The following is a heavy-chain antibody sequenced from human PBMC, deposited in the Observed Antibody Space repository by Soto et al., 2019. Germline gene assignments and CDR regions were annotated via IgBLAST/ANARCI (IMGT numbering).Heavy chain of an antibody. CDR1: GYSFDTYS. CDR3: ARDGWVGESKYFDH. V-gene: IGHV1-18*01. CDR2: ISAYTGDT. J-gene: IGHJ4*02. D-gene: IGHD3-10*01. Sequence: QVQLVQSGTEVKKPGASVKVSCKASGYSFDTYSITWVRQAPGQGLEWLGWISAYTGDTDSARILQGRFSITTDTSTSTAYLELRGMRFDDTPIYYCARDGWVGESKYFDHWGQGTLVAVSS.